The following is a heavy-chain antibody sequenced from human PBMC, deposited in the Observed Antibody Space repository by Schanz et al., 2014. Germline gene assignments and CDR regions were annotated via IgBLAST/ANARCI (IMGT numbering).Heavy chain of an antibody. CDR3: ARDGHSRNWRSYFFYGLDV. D-gene: IGHD6-13*01. V-gene: IGHV1-46*01. CDR1: GYTFTTYY. Sequence: QVQLVQSGAEVKKPGASVKVYCKASGYTFTTYYLHWVRQAPGQGLEWMGIINPTGGSTTYAEKYLGRINMTSETSTSTVYMELRSLRSDDTAIYYCARDGHSRNWRSYFFYGLDVWGQGTTVTVSS. J-gene: IGHJ6*02. CDR2: INPTGGST.